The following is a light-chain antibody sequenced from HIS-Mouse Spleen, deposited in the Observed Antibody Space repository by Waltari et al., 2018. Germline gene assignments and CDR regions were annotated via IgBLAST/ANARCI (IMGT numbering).Light chain of an antibody. CDR3: QQYYSTPPT. CDR2: WAS. V-gene: IGKV4-1*01. CDR1: PSVLYSSNNKNY. J-gene: IGKJ1*01. Sequence: DIVMTQYQDSLAVSLGERATINCKSSPSVLYSSNNKNYLAWYQQKPGQPPKLLIYWASTRESGVPDRFSGSGSGTDFTLTISSLQAEDVAVYYCQQYYSTPPTFGQGTKVEIK.